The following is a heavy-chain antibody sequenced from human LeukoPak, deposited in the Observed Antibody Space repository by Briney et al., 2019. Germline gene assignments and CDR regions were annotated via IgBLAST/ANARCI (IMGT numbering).Heavy chain of an antibody. CDR1: GFTVSSNY. CDR3: ARFPLNLIVGAPQKAFDI. D-gene: IGHD1-26*01. J-gene: IGHJ3*02. Sequence: GGSLRLYCAASGFTVSSNYMSWVRQAPGQGLEWVSVIYSGGRTYYADSVKGRFTISRGNSKNTLYLQMNSLRAEDTAVYYCARFPLNLIVGAPQKAFDIWGQGTMVTVSS. CDR2: IYSGGRT. V-gene: IGHV3-53*01.